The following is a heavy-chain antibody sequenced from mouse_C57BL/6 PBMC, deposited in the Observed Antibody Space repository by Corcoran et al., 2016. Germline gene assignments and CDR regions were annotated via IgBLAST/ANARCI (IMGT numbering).Heavy chain of an antibody. CDR2: INTYSGVP. CDR1: GYTFTTYG. Sequence: QIQLVQSGPELKKPGETVKISCKASGYTFTTYGMSWVKQAPGKGLKWMGWINTYSGVPTYADDFKGRFAFSLETSASTAYLQINNLKNEDTATYFCARGTGTRYFDVWGTGTTVTVSS. D-gene: IGHD4-1*01. J-gene: IGHJ1*03. V-gene: IGHV9-3*01. CDR3: ARGTGTRYFDV.